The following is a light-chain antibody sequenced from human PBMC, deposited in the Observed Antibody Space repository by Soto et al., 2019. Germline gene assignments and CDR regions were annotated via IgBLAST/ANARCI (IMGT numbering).Light chain of an antibody. CDR2: EVS. Sequence: QSVLTQPASVSGSPGESITISCTGTSSDVGGYNYVSWYQQHPGKAPKLMIYEVSNRSSGVSNRFSGSKSGNTASLTISGLQAADEADYYCSSYTSSSTLGVFGTGTNGTV. CDR1: SSDVGGYNY. V-gene: IGLV2-14*01. J-gene: IGLJ1*01. CDR3: SSYTSSSTLGV.